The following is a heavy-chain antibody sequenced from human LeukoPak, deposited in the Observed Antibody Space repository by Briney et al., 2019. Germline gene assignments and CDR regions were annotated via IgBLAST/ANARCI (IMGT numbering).Heavy chain of an antibody. CDR1: GFTFTTYS. J-gene: IGHJ4*02. V-gene: IGHV3-21*01. CDR3: ARGHTAVTRHFDF. CDR2: ISSGSSAI. D-gene: IGHD4-17*01. Sequence: PGGSLRLSCEGSGFTFTTYSMTWVRHAPGKRLEWVSIISSGSSAIFSADALKGRFTISRDDAKNLLYLDMNSLRAEDTAVYYCARGHTAVTRHFDFWGQGTLVTVSS.